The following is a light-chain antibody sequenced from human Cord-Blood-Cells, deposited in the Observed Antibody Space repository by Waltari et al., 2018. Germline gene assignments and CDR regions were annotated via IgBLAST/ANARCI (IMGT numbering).Light chain of an antibody. CDR1: QSVSSN. V-gene: IGKV3-15*01. CDR3: QQYNNWPLYT. Sequence: EIVMTQSPATLSVSPGERATLSCRASQSVSSNLAWYQQKPGQAPMLLIYGASTRATGIPARFSGSGSGTEFTLTISSLQSEDFAVYYCQQYNNWPLYTFGQGTKLGIK. CDR2: GAS. J-gene: IGKJ2*01.